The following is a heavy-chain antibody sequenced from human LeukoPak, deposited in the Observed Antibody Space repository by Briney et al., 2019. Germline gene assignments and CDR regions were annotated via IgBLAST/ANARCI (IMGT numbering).Heavy chain of an antibody. D-gene: IGHD5-18*01. J-gene: IGHJ4*02. CDR1: GFTFSSYS. CDR2: ISSSSSYI. CDR3: ARHLSGVTGYAYGRGIDY. Sequence: GGSLRLSCAASGFTFSSYSMNWVRQAPGKGLEWVSSISSSSSYIYYADSVKGRFTISRDNAKNSLYLQMNSLRAEDTAVYYCARHLSGVTGYAYGRGIDYWGQGTLVTVSS. V-gene: IGHV3-21*01.